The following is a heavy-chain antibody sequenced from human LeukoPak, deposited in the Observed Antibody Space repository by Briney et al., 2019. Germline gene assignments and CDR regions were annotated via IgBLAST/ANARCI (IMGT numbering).Heavy chain of an antibody. CDR2: ISMERSTT. CDR3: AKARSSSWSYLES. V-gene: IGHV3-43*01. D-gene: IGHD6-13*01. Sequence: GASHRPSYATSGFMFDNPTMHSVRQLPRKCMESVSLISMERSTTYYADSVKDRFTISRDTNKNSLFLQMNSLRTEDTALYYCAKARSSSWSYLESWGQGTLVTVSS. J-gene: IGHJ4*02. CDR1: GFMFDNPT.